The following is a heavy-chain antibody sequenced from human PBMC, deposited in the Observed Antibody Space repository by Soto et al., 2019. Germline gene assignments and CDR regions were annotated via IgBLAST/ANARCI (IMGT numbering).Heavy chain of an antibody. CDR3: TTGSANYYFDY. J-gene: IGHJ4*02. Sequence: GGSLRLSCAASGFTFSNAWMSWVRQAPGKGLEWVGRIKSKNDGGTTDYAAPVKGRFTISRDESKNTLYLQMNSLKTEDTAVYYWTTGSANYYFDYWGQGTLVTVSS. CDR1: GFTFSNAW. CDR2: IKSKNDGGTT. V-gene: IGHV3-15*01.